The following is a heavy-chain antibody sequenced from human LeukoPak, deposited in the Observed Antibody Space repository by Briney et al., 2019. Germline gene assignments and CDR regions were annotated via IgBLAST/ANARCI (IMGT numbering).Heavy chain of an antibody. D-gene: IGHD1-26*01. CDR3: AKGGVGATIHYFDY. CDR2: ISGSGGGT. Sequence: GGSLRLSCAASGFTFSSYAMSWVRQAPGKGLEWVSAISGSGGGTYYADSVKGQFTISRDNSKNTLYLQMNSLRAEDTAVYYCAKGGVGATIHYFDYWGQGTLVTVSS. J-gene: IGHJ4*02. CDR1: GFTFSSYA. V-gene: IGHV3-23*01.